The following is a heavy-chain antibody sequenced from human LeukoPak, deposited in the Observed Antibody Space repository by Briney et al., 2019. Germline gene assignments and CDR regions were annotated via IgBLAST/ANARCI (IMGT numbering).Heavy chain of an antibody. CDR3: AKDGGVTMVRDDDAFDI. CDR2: ISGSGGST. J-gene: IGHJ3*02. Sequence: GGSLRLSCAASGFTFSSYGMSWVRQAPGKGLDWVSAISGSGGSTYYADSVKGRFTISRDNSKNTLYLQMNSLRAEDTAVYYCAKDGGVTMVRDDDAFDIWGQGTMVTVSS. D-gene: IGHD3-10*01. V-gene: IGHV3-23*01. CDR1: GFTFSSYG.